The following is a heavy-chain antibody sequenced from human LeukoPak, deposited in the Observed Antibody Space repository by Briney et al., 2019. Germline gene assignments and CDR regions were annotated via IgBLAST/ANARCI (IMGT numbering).Heavy chain of an antibody. CDR1: GFTFSSYW. CDR3: AKAGDYGWGAFDI. D-gene: IGHD4-17*01. V-gene: IGHV3-74*01. Sequence: GGSLRLSCAASGFTFSSYWMHWVRQAPGKGLVWVSRINSDGSSTSYADSVKGRFTISRDNSKNTLYLQMNSLRAEDTAVYYCAKAGDYGWGAFDIWGQGTMVTVPS. CDR2: INSDGSST. J-gene: IGHJ3*02.